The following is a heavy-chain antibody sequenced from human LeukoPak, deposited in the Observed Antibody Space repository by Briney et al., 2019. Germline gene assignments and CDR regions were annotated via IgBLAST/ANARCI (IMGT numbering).Heavy chain of an antibody. J-gene: IGHJ4*02. Sequence: RGESLKISCKGSGYSFTSCWIGWVRQMPGKGLEWMGIIYPGDSDTSYSPSFQGQVTISADKSISTAYLQWSSLKASDTAMYYCARLSHSEDYYDSSGYYPDYWGQGTLVTVSS. CDR3: ARLSHSEDYYDSSGYYPDY. V-gene: IGHV5-51*01. CDR1: GYSFTSCW. CDR2: IYPGDSDT. D-gene: IGHD3-22*01.